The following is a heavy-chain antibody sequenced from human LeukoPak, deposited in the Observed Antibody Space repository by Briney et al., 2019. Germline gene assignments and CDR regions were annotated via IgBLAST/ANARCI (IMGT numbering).Heavy chain of an antibody. CDR1: GYDFTTYW. J-gene: IGHJ4*02. CDR3: ARQAKDTSGSYWVDY. Sequence: GESLKISCKGSGYDFTTYWIGWVRQMPGKGLEWMGIIYPGDSDSRYSPSFQGQVTILADKSISTAYLQWSSLRASDTAIYYCARQAKDTSGSYWVDYWGQGTLVTVSS. V-gene: IGHV5-51*01. D-gene: IGHD3-10*01. CDR2: IYPGDSDS.